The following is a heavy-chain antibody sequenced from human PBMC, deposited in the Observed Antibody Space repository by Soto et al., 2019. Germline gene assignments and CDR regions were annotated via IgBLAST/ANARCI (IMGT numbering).Heavy chain of an antibody. J-gene: IGHJ6*02. CDR3: ARTEKVLVPAAPYYYYGMDV. Sequence: PSEILSLTCAVSGGSISSGGYSWSWIRQPPGKGLEWIGYIYHSGSTYYNPSLKSRVTISVDRSKNQFSLKLSSVTAADTAVYYCARTEKVLVPAAPYYYYGMDVWGQGTTVTVSS. CDR1: GGSISSGGYS. D-gene: IGHD2-2*01. V-gene: IGHV4-30-2*01. CDR2: IYHSGST.